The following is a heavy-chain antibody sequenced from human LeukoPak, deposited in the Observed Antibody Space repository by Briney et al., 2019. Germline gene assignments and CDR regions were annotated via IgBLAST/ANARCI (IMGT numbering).Heavy chain of an antibody. D-gene: IGHD4-17*01. CDR2: INPNSGGT. CDR3: AVNDYGDYVPSN. J-gene: IGHJ4*02. CDR1: GYTFTGYY. Sequence: ASVKVSCKASGYTFTGYYMHWVRQAPGQGLEWMGRINPNSGGTNYAQKFQGRVTMTRDTSLSTAYMELSRLRSDDTAVYYCAVNDYGDYVPSNWGQGTLVTVSS. V-gene: IGHV1-2*06.